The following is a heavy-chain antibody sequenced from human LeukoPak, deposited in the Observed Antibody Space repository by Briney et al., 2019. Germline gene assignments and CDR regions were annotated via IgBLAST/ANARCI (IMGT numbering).Heavy chain of an antibody. CDR2: IYSGGST. V-gene: IGHV3-53*01. CDR3: AKDKGTTVTALDY. CDR1: GFTLRNYA. J-gene: IGHJ4*02. Sequence: SGGSLRLSCAASGFTLRNYAMSWVRQAPGKGLEWVSVIYSGGSTYNADSVKGRFTISRDNSKNTLYLQMNSLRAEDTAVYYCAKDKGTTVTALDYWGQGTLVTVSS. D-gene: IGHD4-17*01.